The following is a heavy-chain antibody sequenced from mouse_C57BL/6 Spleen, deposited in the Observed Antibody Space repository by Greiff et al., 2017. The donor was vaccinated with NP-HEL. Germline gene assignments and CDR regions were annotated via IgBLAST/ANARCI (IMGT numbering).Heavy chain of an antibody. Sequence: EVQGVESGPGMVKPSQSLSLTCTVTGYSITSGYDWHWIRHFPGNKLEWMGYISYSGSTNYNPSLKSRISITHDTSKNHFFLKLNSVTTEDTATYYCASGYGSSYVGGFAYWGQGTLVTVSA. J-gene: IGHJ3*01. D-gene: IGHD1-1*01. CDR1: GYSITSGYD. CDR2: ISYSGST. CDR3: ASGYGSSYVGGFAY. V-gene: IGHV3-1*01.